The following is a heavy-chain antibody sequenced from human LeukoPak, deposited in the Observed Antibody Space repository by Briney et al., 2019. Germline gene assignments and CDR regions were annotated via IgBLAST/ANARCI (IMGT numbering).Heavy chain of an antibody. D-gene: IGHD3-3*01. CDR2: INHSGST. V-gene: IGHV4-34*01. J-gene: IGHJ4*02. CDR3: ARQGVQNYDFWSVHYFDY. CDR1: GGSFSGYY. Sequence: SETLSLTCAVYGGSFSGYYWSWIRQPPGKGLEWIGEINHSGSTNYNPSLKSRVTISVDTSKNQFSLKLSSVTAADTAVYYCARQGVQNYDFWSVHYFDYWGQGTLVTVSS.